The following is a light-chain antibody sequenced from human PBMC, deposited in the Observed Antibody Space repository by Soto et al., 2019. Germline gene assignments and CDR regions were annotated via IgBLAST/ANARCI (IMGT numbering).Light chain of an antibody. Sequence: QLVLTQPPSVSGAPGQRVTISCTGSSSNIGAGYDVHWYQQLPGTAPKLLIYGNSNRPSGVLDRFSGSKSGTSASLAITGLQAEDEADYYCQSYDSSLKGVFGGGTKVTVL. CDR1: SSNIGAGYD. CDR3: QSYDSSLKGV. V-gene: IGLV1-40*01. J-gene: IGLJ2*01. CDR2: GNS.